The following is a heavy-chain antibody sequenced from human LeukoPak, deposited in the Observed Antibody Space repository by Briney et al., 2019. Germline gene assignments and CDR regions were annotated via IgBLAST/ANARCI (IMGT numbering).Heavy chain of an antibody. CDR1: GFTFSAYP. CDR3: AREGPVVRGSEVDY. V-gene: IGHV3-48*02. CDR2: ISSSGKTI. Sequence: GGSRRLFCAASGFTFSAYPMNWVRQAPGKGLEWVSYISSSGKTIYYADSVKGRFAISRDNAKNSLYLQLNSLRDEDTAVYYCAREGPVVRGSEVDYWGQGTLVTVSS. J-gene: IGHJ4*02. D-gene: IGHD4-23*01.